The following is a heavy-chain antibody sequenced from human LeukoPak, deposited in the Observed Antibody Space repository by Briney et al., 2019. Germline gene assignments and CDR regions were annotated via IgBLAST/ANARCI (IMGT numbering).Heavy chain of an antibody. CDR3: ARDPLRFLEYSDYYGMDV. CDR2: IIPIFGTA. CDR1: GYTFTGYY. D-gene: IGHD3-3*01. V-gene: IGHV1-69*13. Sequence: SVKVSCKASGYTFTGYYMHWVRQAPGQGLEWMGGIIPIFGTANYAQKFQGRVTITADESTSTAYMELSSLRSEDTAVYYCARDPLRFLEYSDYYGMDVWGQGTTVTVSS. J-gene: IGHJ6*02.